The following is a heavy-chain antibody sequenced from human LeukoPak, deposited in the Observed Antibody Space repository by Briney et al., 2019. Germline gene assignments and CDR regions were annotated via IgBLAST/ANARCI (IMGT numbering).Heavy chain of an antibody. Sequence: GGSLRLSCAASGFTFSSYWVSWVRQAPGKGLEWVANIKQDGSEKYYVDSVKGRFTISRDNAKNSLYLQMNSLRAEDTAVYYCARTYYYDSSQRDYYYYGMDVWGQGTTVTVSS. V-gene: IGHV3-7*03. D-gene: IGHD3-22*01. CDR1: GFTFSSYW. CDR2: IKQDGSEK. J-gene: IGHJ6*02. CDR3: ARTYYYDSSQRDYYYYGMDV.